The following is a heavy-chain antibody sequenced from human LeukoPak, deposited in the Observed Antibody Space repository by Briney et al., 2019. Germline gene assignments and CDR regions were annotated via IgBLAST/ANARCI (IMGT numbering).Heavy chain of an antibody. J-gene: IGHJ4*02. Sequence: ASVRVSCKVSGFTLSKISIDWVRQAPGKGLEWMGRVGHEDGTTVHAQKFQGRFNMTVDTATDTAYMEMSSLTSEDTAIYYCATGAIVFDYWGQGTLVIVSS. CDR2: VGHEDGTT. V-gene: IGHV1-24*01. D-gene: IGHD3-22*01. CDR3: ATGAIVFDY. CDR1: GFTLSKIS.